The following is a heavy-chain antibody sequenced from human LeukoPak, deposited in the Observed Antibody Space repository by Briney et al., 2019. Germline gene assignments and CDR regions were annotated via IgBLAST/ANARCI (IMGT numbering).Heavy chain of an antibody. V-gene: IGHV3-21*01. J-gene: IGHJ4*02. CDR1: GLTFSSYA. CDR3: ARDRYSGYDYSDY. Sequence: GGSLRLSCAASGLTFSSYAMSWVRQAPGKGLEWVSSISSSSSYIYYADSVKGRFTISRDNAKNSLYLQMNSLRAEDTAVYYCARDRYSGYDYSDYWGQGTLVTVSS. D-gene: IGHD5-12*01. CDR2: ISSSSSYI.